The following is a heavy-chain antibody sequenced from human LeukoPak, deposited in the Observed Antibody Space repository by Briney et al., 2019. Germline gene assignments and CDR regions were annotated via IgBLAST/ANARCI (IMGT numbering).Heavy chain of an antibody. CDR1: GGTFSSYT. CDR2: INPNSGGT. Sequence: ASVKVSCKASGGTFSSYTISWVRQAPGQGLEWMGRINPNSGGTNYAQKFQGRVTMTRDTSISTAYMELSRLRSDDTAVYYCARDHRGSRGWYRLLGYWGQGTLVTVSS. V-gene: IGHV1-2*06. J-gene: IGHJ4*02. D-gene: IGHD6-19*01. CDR3: ARDHRGSRGWYRLLGY.